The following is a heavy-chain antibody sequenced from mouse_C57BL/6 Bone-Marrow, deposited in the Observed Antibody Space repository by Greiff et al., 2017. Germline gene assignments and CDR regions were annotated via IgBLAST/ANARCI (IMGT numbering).Heavy chain of an antibody. CDR1: GFNITSYC. J-gene: IGHJ1*03. Sequence: QVQLQQSGAELARPGASVKLSCTASGFNITSYCISWVKQRTGQGLEWIGEIYPRSGNTYYNEKFKGKATLTADKSSSTAYLQLRSLTSEDSAVYFCARPCYGSSYKYFDVWGTGTTVTVSS. V-gene: IGHV1-81*01. CDR2: IYPRSGNT. D-gene: IGHD1-1*01. CDR3: ARPCYGSSYKYFDV.